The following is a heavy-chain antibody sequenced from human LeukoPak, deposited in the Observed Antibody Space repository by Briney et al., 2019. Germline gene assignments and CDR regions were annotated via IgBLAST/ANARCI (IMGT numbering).Heavy chain of an antibody. J-gene: IGHJ4*02. Sequence: ASVKVSCKASGYTFTSYGISWVRQAPGQGLEWLGWISAYNGNTNYAQKLQGRVTMTTDTSTSTAYMELRSLRSDDTAVYYCARDGHFYYDSSGYIGDWGQGTLVTVSS. CDR3: ARDGHFYYDSSGYIGD. D-gene: IGHD3-22*01. CDR1: GYTFTSYG. CDR2: ISAYNGNT. V-gene: IGHV1-18*01.